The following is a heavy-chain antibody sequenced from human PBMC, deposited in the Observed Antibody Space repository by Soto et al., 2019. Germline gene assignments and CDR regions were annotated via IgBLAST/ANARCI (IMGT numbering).Heavy chain of an antibody. CDR1: GYTLTELS. V-gene: IGHV1-24*01. Sequence: ASVKVSCKVSGYTLTELSMHWVRQAPGKRLEWIGGFDLENGETIYAQKFQERVTITEDTSTDTAYMELSSLRSEDTAVYYCAAGRDVEMATIFLYYWGQGTQVTVSS. J-gene: IGHJ4*02. D-gene: IGHD2-21*02. CDR2: FDLENGET. CDR3: AAGRDVEMATIFLYY.